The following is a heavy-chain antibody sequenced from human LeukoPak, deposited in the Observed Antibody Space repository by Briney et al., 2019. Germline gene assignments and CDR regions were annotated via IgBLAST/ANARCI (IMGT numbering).Heavy chain of an antibody. V-gene: IGHV1-2*02. Sequence: ASVKVSCKVSGYTLTELSIHWVRQAPGQGLEWMGWINTKTGATNIAQQFQGRVTMTRDTSVNTAYIEVSRLTSDDTAVYFCARGVVACPNWGQGTLVTVSS. D-gene: IGHD2-15*01. CDR1: GYTLTELS. CDR3: ARGVVACPN. J-gene: IGHJ4*02. CDR2: INTKTGAT.